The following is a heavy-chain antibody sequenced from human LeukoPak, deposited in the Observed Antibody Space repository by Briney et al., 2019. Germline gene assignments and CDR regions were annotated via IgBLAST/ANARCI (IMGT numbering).Heavy chain of an antibody. CDR3: ARDATQYSSSGEDDY. D-gene: IGHD6-6*01. Sequence: SETLSLTCTVSGGSISSSSYYWGWIRQPPGKGLEWIGSIYYSGSTYYNPSLKSRVTISVDTSKNQFSLKLSSVTAADTAVYYCARDATQYSSSGEDDYWGQGTLVTVSS. CDR1: GGSISSSSYY. V-gene: IGHV4-39*02. CDR2: IYYSGST. J-gene: IGHJ4*02.